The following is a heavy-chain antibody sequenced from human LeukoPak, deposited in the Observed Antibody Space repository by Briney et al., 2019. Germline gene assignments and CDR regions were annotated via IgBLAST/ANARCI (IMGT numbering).Heavy chain of an antibody. CDR2: ISWNSGSI. Sequence: PGGSLRLSCAASGFTFDDYAMHWVRQAPGKGLEWVSGISWNSGSIGYADSVKGRFTISRDNAKNSLYLQMNSLRAEDTALYYCATSKFAESIAARPHFDYWGQGTLVTVSS. D-gene: IGHD6-6*01. J-gene: IGHJ4*02. V-gene: IGHV3-9*01. CDR3: ATSKFAESIAARPHFDY. CDR1: GFTFDDYA.